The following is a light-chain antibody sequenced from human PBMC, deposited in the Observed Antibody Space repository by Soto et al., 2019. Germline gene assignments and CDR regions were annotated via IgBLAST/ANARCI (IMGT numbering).Light chain of an antibody. CDR2: TAS. CDR1: QGISSY. V-gene: IGKV1-9*01. CDR3: QQHNSYPVT. J-gene: IGKJ4*01. Sequence: DIQLTQSPSFLSASVGDRVTITCRASQGISSYLAWYQQKPGKAPKLLIYTASTLQSGVLSRFSGSGSGTEFTLTISSLQPEDFATYYCQQHNSYPVTFGGGTKVEIK.